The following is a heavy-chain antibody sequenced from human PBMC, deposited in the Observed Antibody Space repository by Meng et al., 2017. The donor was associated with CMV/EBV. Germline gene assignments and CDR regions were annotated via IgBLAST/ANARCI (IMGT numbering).Heavy chain of an antibody. V-gene: IGHV4-61*02. D-gene: IGHD3-22*01. J-gene: IGHJ4*02. Sequence: VQLHGACPGLVQPSQPLALTCTFPGGSISSGSYYGSWIRQPAGKGLEWIGRIYTSGSTNYNPSLKSRVTISVDTSKNQFSLKLSSVTAADTAVYYCARERVGGAHYYDSSGYYLLFDYWGQGTLVTVSS. CDR1: GGSISSGSYY. CDR2: IYTSGST. CDR3: ARERVGGAHYYDSSGYYLLFDY.